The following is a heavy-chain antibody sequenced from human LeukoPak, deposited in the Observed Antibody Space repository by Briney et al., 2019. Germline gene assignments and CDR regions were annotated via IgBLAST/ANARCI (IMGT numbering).Heavy chain of an antibody. J-gene: IGHJ4*02. Sequence: GGSLRLSCAAPGFTFSSHWMIWVRQAPGKGLEWVANVKQDGSEKYYVDSVKGRFTISRVNAKNSLYLRMNSLRVEDTAVYYCATGRAAHLFDYWGQGTLVTVSS. CDR2: VKQDGSEK. CDR3: ATGRAAHLFDY. D-gene: IGHD6-6*01. CDR1: GFTFSSHW. V-gene: IGHV3-7*01.